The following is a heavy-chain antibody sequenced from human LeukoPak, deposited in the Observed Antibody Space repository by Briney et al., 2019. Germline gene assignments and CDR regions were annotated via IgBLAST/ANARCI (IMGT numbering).Heavy chain of an antibody. Sequence: GGSLRLPCAASGFTFNSYSMYWVRQAPGKGLEWVSSISSSSSHMFYADSVKGRFSISRDNANNSQYLQMNSLRAEDTAVYYCVRDSGSSYGYYFLHWGQGTLVTVSS. D-gene: IGHD1-26*01. V-gene: IGHV3-21*01. J-gene: IGHJ1*01. CDR2: ISSSSSHM. CDR1: GFTFNSYS. CDR3: VRDSGSSYGYYFLH.